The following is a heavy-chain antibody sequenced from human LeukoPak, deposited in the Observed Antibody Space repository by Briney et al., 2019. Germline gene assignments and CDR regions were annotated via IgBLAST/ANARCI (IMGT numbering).Heavy chain of an antibody. J-gene: IGHJ4*02. Sequence: GGSLTLPCAASGFTFSSYWVNWVRQTPGKGVEWVANIKQDGSEKYYVGSVEGRFTISRDNAKNSLYLQMNSLRAEDTAVYYCARWIGGFDYWGQGALVTVSS. CDR2: IKQDGSEK. CDR1: GFTFSSYW. D-gene: IGHD3-10*01. CDR3: ARWIGGFDY. V-gene: IGHV3-7*01.